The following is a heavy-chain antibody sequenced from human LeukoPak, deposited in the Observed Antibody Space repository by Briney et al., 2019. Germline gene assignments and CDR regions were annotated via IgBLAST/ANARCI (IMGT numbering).Heavy chain of an antibody. D-gene: IGHD2-2*01. J-gene: IGHJ6*03. V-gene: IGHV4-34*01. CDR2: INHGGST. CDR1: GGSFSGYY. CDR3: ARRRIVVVPAAIPFYYCYYMDV. Sequence: PSETLSLTCAVYGGSFSGYYWSWIRQPPGKGLEWIGEINHGGSTNYNPSLKSRVTISVDTSKNQFSLKLSSVTAADTAVYYCARRRIVVVPAAIPFYYCYYMDVWGKGTTVTVSS.